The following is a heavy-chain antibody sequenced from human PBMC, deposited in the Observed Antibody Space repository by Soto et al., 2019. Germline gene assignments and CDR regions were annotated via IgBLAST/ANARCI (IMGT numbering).Heavy chain of an antibody. D-gene: IGHD6-13*01. CDR2: IIPIFGTA. CDR3: ARVGSSIAAEGWFDP. Sequence: GGSVKVSYKACGVTFSIYAISWLRQAPGQGLEWMGGIIPIFGTANYAQKFQGRVTITADESTSTAYMELSSLRSEDTAVYYCARVGSSIAAEGWFDPWGQGKLVTVSS. V-gene: IGHV1-69*13. J-gene: IGHJ5*02. CDR1: GVTFSIYA.